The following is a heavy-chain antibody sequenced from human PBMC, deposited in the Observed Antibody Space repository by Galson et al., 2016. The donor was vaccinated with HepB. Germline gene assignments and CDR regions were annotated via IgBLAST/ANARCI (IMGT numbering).Heavy chain of an antibody. J-gene: IGHJ6*02. V-gene: IGHV1-18*01. CDR3: ARDGYNYGTEYYYGMDV. Sequence: SVKVSCKASGYTFSTYGISWVRQAPGQGLEWMGWISAYTGNTNYAQKFQGRVTMTTDTSTKTAYMELRSLRSDDTAVYYCARDGYNYGTEYYYGMDVWGQGTTVTGSS. CDR2: ISAYTGNT. D-gene: IGHD5-18*01. CDR1: GYTFSTYG.